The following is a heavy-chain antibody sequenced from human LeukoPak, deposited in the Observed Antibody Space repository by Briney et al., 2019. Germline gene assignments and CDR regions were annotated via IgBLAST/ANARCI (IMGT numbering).Heavy chain of an antibody. V-gene: IGHV4-34*01. D-gene: IGHD6-19*01. CDR1: GGSFSGYY. CDR2: INHSGST. CDR3: ARGKQWRPSFDY. J-gene: IGHJ4*02. Sequence: PSETLSLTCAVYGGSFSGYYWSWIRQPPGKGLEWIGEINHSGSTNYNPSLKSRVTISVDTSKNQFSLKLNSVTAADTAVYCCARGKQWRPSFDYWGQGTLVTVSS.